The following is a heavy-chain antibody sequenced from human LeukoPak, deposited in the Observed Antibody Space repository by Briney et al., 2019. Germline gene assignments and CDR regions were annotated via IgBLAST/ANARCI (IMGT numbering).Heavy chain of an antibody. CDR1: GFTYSNAW. Sequence: GGSLRLSCAASGFTYSNAWVSWVRQAPGKGLEWVGRIKSKTDGGTTDYAAPVKGRFTISRDDSKNTLYLQMNSLKTEDTAVYYCTTVVVVVAATWWFDPWGQGTLVTVSS. J-gene: IGHJ5*02. CDR2: IKSKTDGGTT. V-gene: IGHV3-15*01. CDR3: TTVVVVVAATWWFDP. D-gene: IGHD2-15*01.